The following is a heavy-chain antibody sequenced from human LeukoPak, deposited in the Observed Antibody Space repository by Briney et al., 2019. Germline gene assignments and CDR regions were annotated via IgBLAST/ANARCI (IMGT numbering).Heavy chain of an antibody. Sequence: GASVKVSCKASGYTFTSYYMHWVRQAPGQGLEWMGIINPSGGSTSYAQKFQGRVTMTRDTSISTAYMELSRLRSDDTAVYYCARSVLRFLEWLLSPAAFDIWGQGTMVTVSS. CDR1: GYTFTSYY. D-gene: IGHD3-3*01. CDR3: ARSVLRFLEWLLSPAAFDI. J-gene: IGHJ3*02. CDR2: INPSGGST. V-gene: IGHV1-46*01.